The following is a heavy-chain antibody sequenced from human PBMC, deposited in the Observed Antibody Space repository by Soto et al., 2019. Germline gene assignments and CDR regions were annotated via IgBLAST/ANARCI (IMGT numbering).Heavy chain of an antibody. D-gene: IGHD3-10*01. J-gene: IGHJ6*02. Sequence: GGSLRLSCADSGFTFSTYGMQWVRQVPGKGLEWVAVISYDGYLKYYVDAVKGRFTVARDNSKNPLFREMNSLRVDDTAVYFCAKDFKVSGSHYGTLHYYYGMDVLGQGTTVTVSS. CDR1: GFTFSTYG. CDR2: ISYDGYLK. CDR3: AKDFKVSGSHYGTLHYYYGMDV. V-gene: IGHV3-30*18.